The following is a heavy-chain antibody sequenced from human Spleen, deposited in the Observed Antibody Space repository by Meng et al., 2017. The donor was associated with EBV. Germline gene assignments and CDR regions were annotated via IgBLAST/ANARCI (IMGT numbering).Heavy chain of an antibody. CDR2: INTNTGKP. Sequence: QVQLAQSGSEWEKPXXSVKVFCXASGYSFINYAMNWVRQAPGQGLEWMGWINTNTGKPTYAQGFTGRFVFTLDISVSTAYLQISSLEAEDTAVYYCARVVDIFSGVGYFDLWGRGTLVTVSS. V-gene: IGHV7-4-1*02. J-gene: IGHJ2*01. CDR3: ARVVDIFSGVGYFDL. D-gene: IGHD3-9*01. CDR1: GYSFINYA.